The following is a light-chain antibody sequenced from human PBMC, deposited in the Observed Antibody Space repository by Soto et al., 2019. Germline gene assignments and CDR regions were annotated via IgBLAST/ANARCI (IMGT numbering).Light chain of an antibody. Sequence: EIVLTQSPGTLSLSPGERATLSCRASQSVSSSYLAWYQQKPGQAPRLLIYGASIRATGIPDRFSGSGSGTDFTLTISRLEPEDFAVYYCQPYGSSQSFGQGTKVEI. J-gene: IGKJ1*01. CDR1: QSVSSSY. CDR3: QPYGSSQS. V-gene: IGKV3-20*01. CDR2: GAS.